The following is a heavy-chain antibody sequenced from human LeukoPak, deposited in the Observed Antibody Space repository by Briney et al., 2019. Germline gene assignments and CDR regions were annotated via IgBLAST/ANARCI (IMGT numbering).Heavy chain of an antibody. Sequence: ASVKVSCKASGYTFTTYSLAWVRQAPGQSLEWMGRISVNDGGTNYAQSFQDRVTLTRDTSTNTAYLELRSLRSDDTAIIYCATATQPRGYFLHWGQGTLVTVSS. D-gene: IGHD2-2*01. CDR2: ISVNDGGT. CDR3: ATATQPRGYFLH. J-gene: IGHJ1*01. CDR1: GYTFTTYS. V-gene: IGHV1-18*01.